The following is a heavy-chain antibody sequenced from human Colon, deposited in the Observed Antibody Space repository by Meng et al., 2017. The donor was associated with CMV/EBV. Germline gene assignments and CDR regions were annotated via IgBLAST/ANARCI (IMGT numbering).Heavy chain of an antibody. V-gene: IGHV4-34*01. J-gene: IGHJ4*02. Sequence: SETLSLTCAVYGGSFSGYYWSWIRQPPGKGLEWIGEINHSGSTNYNPSLKSRVTISVDTSKNQFSLKLSSVTAADTAVYYCAGRWLQYGRGFSNWGQGTLVTVS. CDR1: GGSFSGYY. D-gene: IGHD5-24*01. CDR2: INHSGST. CDR3: AGRWLQYGRGFSN.